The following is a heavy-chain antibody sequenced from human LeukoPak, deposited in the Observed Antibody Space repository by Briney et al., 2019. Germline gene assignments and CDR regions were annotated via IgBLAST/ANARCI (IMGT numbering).Heavy chain of an antibody. V-gene: IGHV3-21*01. CDR1: GFTFSSYS. CDR3: ARDSTDAFDI. J-gene: IGHJ3*02. Sequence: GGSLRLSCAASGFTFSSYSMNWVRQAPGKGLEWVSSISSSSTYIYYADSVKGRFTISRDNAKNSLYLQMNSLRAEDTGVYYCARDSTDAFDIWGQGTMVTVSS. CDR2: ISSSSTYI.